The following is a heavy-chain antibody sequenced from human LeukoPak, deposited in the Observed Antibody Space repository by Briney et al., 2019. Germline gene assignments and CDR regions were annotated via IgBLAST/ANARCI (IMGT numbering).Heavy chain of an antibody. J-gene: IGHJ4*02. Sequence: GGSLRLSCAASGFTFRTYAMSWVRQAPGKGLEWVSAISGSGGSTYYADSVKGRFTISRDNSKNTLYLQMNSLRAEDTAVYYCAKVGLLWFGELSWDFDYWGQGTLVTVSS. V-gene: IGHV3-23*01. CDR3: AKVGLLWFGELSWDFDY. CDR2: ISGSGGST. D-gene: IGHD3-10*01. CDR1: GFTFRTYA.